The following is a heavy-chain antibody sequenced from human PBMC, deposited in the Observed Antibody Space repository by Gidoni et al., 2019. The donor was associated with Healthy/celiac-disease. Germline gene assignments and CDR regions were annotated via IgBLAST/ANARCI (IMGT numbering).Heavy chain of an antibody. V-gene: IGHV4-61*02. J-gene: IGHJ3*02. CDR2: IYTSGST. CDR1: GGSISSGSYY. Sequence: QVQLQESGPGLVKPSQTLSLTCTVSGGSISSGSYYWSWIRQPAGKGLEWIGRIYTSGSTNYNPSLKSRVTMSVDTSKNQFSLKLSSVTAADTAVYYCAREGGAFDIWGQGTMVTVSS. CDR3: AREGGAFDI. D-gene: IGHD3-16*01.